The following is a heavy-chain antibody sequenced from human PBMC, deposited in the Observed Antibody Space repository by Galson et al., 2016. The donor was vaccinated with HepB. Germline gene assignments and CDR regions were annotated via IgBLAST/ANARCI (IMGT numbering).Heavy chain of an antibody. J-gene: IGHJ4*02. Sequence: SVKVSCKAYGSTFSSYYVHWVRQAPGQGLEWMAIINPSGSATTYAQRFQGRVTLTRDTSTRTVHMELTSLISEDTAIYYCASGPFDYWGQGTLVTVSS. CDR3: ASGPFDY. V-gene: IGHV1-46*01. CDR2: INPSGSAT. CDR1: GSTFSSYY.